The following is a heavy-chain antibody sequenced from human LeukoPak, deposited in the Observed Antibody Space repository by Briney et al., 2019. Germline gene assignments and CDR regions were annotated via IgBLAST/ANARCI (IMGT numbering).Heavy chain of an antibody. CDR3: ARDTTAWLDHAFDI. CDR2: ISSSSSTI. CDR1: GFTFSSYS. Sequence: GSLRLSCAASGFTFSSYSMNWVRQAPGKGLEWVSYISSSSSTIYYADSVKGRFTISRDNAKNSLYLQMNSLRAEDTAVYYCARDTTAWLDHAFDIWGQGIMVTVSS. D-gene: IGHD6-19*01. V-gene: IGHV3-48*04. J-gene: IGHJ3*02.